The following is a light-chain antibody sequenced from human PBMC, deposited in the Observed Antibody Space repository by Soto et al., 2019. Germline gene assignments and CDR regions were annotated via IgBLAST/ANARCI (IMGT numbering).Light chain of an antibody. V-gene: IGKV3-20*01. CDR3: QQYDNSIT. Sequence: EIVLTQSPGTLSLSPGETATLSCRASQSVSSNNLAWYHQKPGQTPRLLIYGASSRATGIPDRFSGSGSGTDFTLTISRLESEDFAVYYCQQYDNSITFGQGTRLE. CDR1: QSVSSNN. J-gene: IGKJ5*01. CDR2: GAS.